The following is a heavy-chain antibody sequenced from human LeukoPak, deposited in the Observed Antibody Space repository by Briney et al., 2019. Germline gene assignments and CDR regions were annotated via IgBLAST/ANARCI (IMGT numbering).Heavy chain of an antibody. V-gene: IGHV1-69*04. Sequence: SVKVSCKASGGTFSSYAISWVRQAPGQGLEWMGRIIPIFGIANYAQKFQGRVTMTSDTSTSTVFMELSSLRSEDTAVYYCAKEEGQVPGPLVVAGTYYFDYWGQGTLVTVSS. CDR3: AKEEGQVPGPLVVAGTYYFDY. CDR2: IIPIFGIA. J-gene: IGHJ4*02. CDR1: GGTFSSYA. D-gene: IGHD2-15*01.